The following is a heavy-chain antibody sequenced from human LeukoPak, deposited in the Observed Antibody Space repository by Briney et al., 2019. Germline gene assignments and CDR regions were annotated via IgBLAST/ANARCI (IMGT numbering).Heavy chain of an antibody. J-gene: IGHJ4*02. V-gene: IGHV4-31*03. CDR1: GGSISSGGYY. Sequence: SETLSLTCTVSGGSISSGGYYWSWIRQHPGKGLEWIGYIYYSGSTYYNPSLKSRVTISVDTSKNQFSLKLSSVTAADTAVYYCARPYGSGSYYNDYWGQGTLVTVSS. D-gene: IGHD3-10*01. CDR3: ARPYGSGSYYNDY. CDR2: IYYSGST.